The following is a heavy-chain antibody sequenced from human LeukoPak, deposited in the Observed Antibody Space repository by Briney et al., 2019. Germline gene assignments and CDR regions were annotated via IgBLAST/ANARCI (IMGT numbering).Heavy chain of an antibody. D-gene: IGHD3-22*01. CDR2: IYHSGST. V-gene: IGHV4-30-2*01. CDR1: GGSFSGYY. J-gene: IGHJ3*02. Sequence: PSETLSLTCAVYGGSFSGYYWSWIRQPPGKGLEWIGYIYHSGSTYYNPSLKSRVTISVDRSKNQFSLKLSSVTAADTAVYYCARTTYYYDSSGYNEAFDIWGQGTMVTVSS. CDR3: ARTTYYYDSSGYNEAFDI.